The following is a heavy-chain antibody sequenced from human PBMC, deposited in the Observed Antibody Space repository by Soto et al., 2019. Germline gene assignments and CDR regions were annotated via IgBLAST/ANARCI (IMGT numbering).Heavy chain of an antibody. CDR1: GGSISSYY. J-gene: IGHJ5*02. V-gene: IGHV4-59*01. CDR3: ARDTAAGKGIWFDP. D-gene: IGHD6-13*01. CDR2: IYYSGST. Sequence: QVQLQESGPGLVKPSETLSLTCTVSGGSISSYYWSWIRQPPGKGLEWIGYIYYSGSTNYNPSLKSRVTISVDTSKNQFSLKLSSVTAADTAVYYCARDTAAGKGIWFDPWGQGTLVTVSS.